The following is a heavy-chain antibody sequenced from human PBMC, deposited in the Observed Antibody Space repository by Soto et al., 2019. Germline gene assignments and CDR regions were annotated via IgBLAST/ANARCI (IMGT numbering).Heavy chain of an antibody. D-gene: IGHD5-12*01. CDR1: GFTFDDYA. J-gene: IGHJ4*02. CDR2: ISWDGGST. CDR3: AKDAAAEMATIGYYFDY. V-gene: IGHV3-43D*03. Sequence: GGSLRLSCAASGFTFDDYAMHWVRQAPGKGLEWVSLISWDGGSTYYADSVKGRFTISRDNSKNSLYLQMNSLRAEDNALYYCAKDAAAEMATIGYYFDYWGQGTLVTVSS.